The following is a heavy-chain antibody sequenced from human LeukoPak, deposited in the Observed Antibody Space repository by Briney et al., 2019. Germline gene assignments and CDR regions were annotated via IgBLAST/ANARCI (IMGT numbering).Heavy chain of an antibody. CDR1: GFTFSSHW. V-gene: IGHV3-7*03. D-gene: IGHD6-19*01. Sequence: GGSLRLSCAASGFTFSSHWMNWVRRAPGKGLEWVAIINQDGGRIGYGDSVKGRFTISRDNAQNSLYLQMNSLRAEDTAVYYCAKDPSIAVAGIFDYWGQGTLVTVSS. CDR3: AKDPSIAVAGIFDY. J-gene: IGHJ4*02. CDR2: INQDGGRI.